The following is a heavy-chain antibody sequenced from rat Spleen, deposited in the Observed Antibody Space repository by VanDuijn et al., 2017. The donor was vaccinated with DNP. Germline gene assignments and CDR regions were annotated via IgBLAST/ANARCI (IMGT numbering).Heavy chain of an antibody. J-gene: IGHJ2*01. CDR2: ISYSGST. CDR1: GYSITSNY. D-gene: IGHD1-2*01. Sequence: EVKLQESGPGLVKPSQSLSLTCSVTGYSITSNYWGWIRKFPGNKMEWIGHISYSGSTNYNPSLKSRTSITIDTSKNQIFLQLNSVTTEDTAPYYCSRADYRSFPVTYWGQGVMVTVPS. V-gene: IGHV3-1*01. CDR3: SRADYRSFPVTY.